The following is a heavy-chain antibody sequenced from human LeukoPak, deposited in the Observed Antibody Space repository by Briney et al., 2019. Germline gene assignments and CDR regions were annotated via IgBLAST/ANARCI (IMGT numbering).Heavy chain of an antibody. CDR2: ISGSGDNT. Sequence: GGSLRLSCAASGFTFSSHGMSWVRQAPGKGLEWVSTISGSGDNTYYADSVKGRFTISRDNSKNALYLQMNSLRAEDTAVYYCARVTYGSGTYGAFDYWGQGTLVTVSS. CDR1: GFTFSSHG. V-gene: IGHV3-23*01. D-gene: IGHD3-10*01. J-gene: IGHJ4*02. CDR3: ARVTYGSGTYGAFDY.